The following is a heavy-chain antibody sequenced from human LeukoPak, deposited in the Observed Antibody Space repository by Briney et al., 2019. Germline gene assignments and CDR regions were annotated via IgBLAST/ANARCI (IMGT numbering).Heavy chain of an antibody. D-gene: IGHD2-15*01. J-gene: IGHJ5*02. CDR2: IFYSGST. Sequence: SQTLSLTCTVSGXSISTGGYYWSWIRQHPGKGLEWIGFIFYSGSTNYNPSLKSRVTISVDTSKNQFSLKLRSVIAADTAVYYCARDTYYSGGSYYSGNWFDPWGQGTLVTVSS. CDR3: ARDTYYSGGSYYSGNWFDP. V-gene: IGHV4-31*03. CDR1: GXSISTGGYY.